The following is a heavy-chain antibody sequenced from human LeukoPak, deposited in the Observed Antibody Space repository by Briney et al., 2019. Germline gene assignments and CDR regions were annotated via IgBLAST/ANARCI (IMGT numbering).Heavy chain of an antibody. CDR1: GFTFSSYA. V-gene: IGHV3-23*01. D-gene: IGHD5-12*01. Sequence: GGSLRLSCAASGFTFSSYAMSWVRQAPGKGLEWVSAISGSGGSTYYADSVKGRFTISRDNSKNTLYLQMNSLRAEDTAVYYCAKDRQFIVAGSCLDYWGQGTLVTVSS. J-gene: IGHJ4*02. CDR3: AKDRQFIVAGSCLDY. CDR2: ISGSGGST.